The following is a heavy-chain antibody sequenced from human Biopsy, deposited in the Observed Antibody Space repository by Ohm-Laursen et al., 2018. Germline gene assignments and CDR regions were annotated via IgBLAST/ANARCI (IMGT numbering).Heavy chain of an antibody. CDR1: GYTFTGYH. Sequence: SVKVSCKSSGYTFTGYHVHWVRQAPGQGLEWMGWINTKTGDTNYAQKFQGRVTMTRDTSISTAYVDLSSLRSDDTAVYYCTRGGYYYDSLAYYYWFDPWGQGTLVTVSS. V-gene: IGHV1-2*02. CDR2: INTKTGDT. J-gene: IGHJ5*02. CDR3: TRGGYYYDSLAYYYWFDP. D-gene: IGHD3-22*01.